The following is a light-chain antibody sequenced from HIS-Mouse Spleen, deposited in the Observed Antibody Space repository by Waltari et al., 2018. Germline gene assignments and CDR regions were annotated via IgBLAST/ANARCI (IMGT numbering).Light chain of an antibody. CDR1: KLGDKY. CDR3: QAWALLPLL. Sequence: SYVLTQPPSVSVSPGQTARITCPGDKLGDKYACWYQQKPGQSPVLVIYQDSKRPSGIPERFSGSNSGTTATLTISGTQAMDETDYYCQAWALLPLLFGGGPPLPVL. CDR2: QDS. V-gene: IGLV3-1*01. J-gene: IGLJ7*01.